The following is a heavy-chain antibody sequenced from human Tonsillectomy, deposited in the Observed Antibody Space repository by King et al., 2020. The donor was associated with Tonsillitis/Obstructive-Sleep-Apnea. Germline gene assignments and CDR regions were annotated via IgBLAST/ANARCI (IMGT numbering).Heavy chain of an antibody. D-gene: IGHD3-9*01. CDR2: IRSKPDGGTT. V-gene: IGHV3-15*01. CDR1: GFTFSNAW. CDR3: TTDLYYDILTAYYIPYY. J-gene: IGHJ4*02. Sequence: VQLVESGEGLVKPGGSLRLSCAASGFTFSNAWMSWVRQAPGKGLEWVGRIRSKPDGGTTDYAAPVKGRFTISRDDSKNTLYLQMNSLKTEDTAVYYCTTDLYYDILTAYYIPYYWGQGTLVTVSS.